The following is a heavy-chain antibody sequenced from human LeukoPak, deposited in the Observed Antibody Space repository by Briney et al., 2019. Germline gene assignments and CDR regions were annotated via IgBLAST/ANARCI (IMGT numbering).Heavy chain of an antibody. CDR1: EFTLRGTG. CDR3: AREGTDYYDISAKDAFDI. Sequence: PGRPLRLSCAASEFTLRGTGMHWGPKGPGKGLEGWAAILFVGRNKYNADSVKGRFTISRDNSKTTLYLQMNTLRAGDPPVYYFAREGTDYYDISAKDAFDICGQGTMVTVSS. CDR2: ILFVGRNK. V-gene: IGHV3-33*01. D-gene: IGHD3-22*01. J-gene: IGHJ3*02.